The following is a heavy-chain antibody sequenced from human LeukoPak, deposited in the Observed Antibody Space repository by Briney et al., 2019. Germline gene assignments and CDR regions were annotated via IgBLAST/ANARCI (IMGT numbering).Heavy chain of an antibody. V-gene: IGHV3-30*04. CDR3: ARDQLAYSGYDTLFDY. Sequence: GRSLRLSCAASGFTFYSYAIHWVRQAPGKGLEWVAVISYDGSNKYYADSVKGRFTISRDNSKNTLYLQLNSLRPEDTAVYYCARDQLAYSGYDTLFDYWGQGTLVTVSS. D-gene: IGHD5-12*01. J-gene: IGHJ4*02. CDR1: GFTFYSYA. CDR2: ISYDGSNK.